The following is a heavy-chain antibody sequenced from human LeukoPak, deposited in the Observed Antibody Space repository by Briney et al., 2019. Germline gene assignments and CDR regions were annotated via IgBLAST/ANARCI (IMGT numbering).Heavy chain of an antibody. D-gene: IGHD6-6*01. V-gene: IGHV1-18*01. CDR1: GYTFTSYG. J-gene: IGHJ4*02. CDR3: ARVVAARSRYYFDY. Sequence: ASVKVSCKASGYTFTSYGISWVRQAPGQGLEWMGWISAYNGNTNYAQKLQGRVTMTTDTSTSTAYMELRSLRSDDTAVYYCARVVAARSRYYFDYWGQGTLVTVSS. CDR2: ISAYNGNT.